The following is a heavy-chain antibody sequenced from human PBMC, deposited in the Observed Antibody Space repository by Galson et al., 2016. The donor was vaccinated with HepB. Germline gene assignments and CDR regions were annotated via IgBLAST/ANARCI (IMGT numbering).Heavy chain of an antibody. V-gene: IGHV3-33*06. CDR2: IWTDGSNK. D-gene: IGHD6-19*01. Sequence: SLRLSCAASAFTLSNYGMHWVRQAPGKGLEWVAGIWTDGSNKYYGDSVKGRFTISRDNSKNTLYLQMNSLRAEDTAVYYCAKSKGGVWSYYFDYWGQGTLVTVSS. J-gene: IGHJ4*02. CDR3: AKSKGGVWSYYFDY. CDR1: AFTLSNYG.